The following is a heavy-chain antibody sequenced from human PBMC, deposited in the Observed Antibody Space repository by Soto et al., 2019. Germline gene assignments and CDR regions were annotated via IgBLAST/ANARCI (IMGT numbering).Heavy chain of an antibody. J-gene: IGHJ5*02. CDR1: GGSFSSGGYY. CDR2: IYYSGST. D-gene: IGHD5-12*01. V-gene: IGHV4-31*03. Sequence: PSETLSVTCTVSGGSFSSGGYYWSLILQHPGKGLEWIGYIYYSGSTYYNPSLKGRVTISLDTSKNQFSLKLRSLTAADTAVYYCARVGRLGSVVTPIHNHIDPWGQGTLVTVSS. CDR3: ARVGRLGSVVTPIHNHIDP.